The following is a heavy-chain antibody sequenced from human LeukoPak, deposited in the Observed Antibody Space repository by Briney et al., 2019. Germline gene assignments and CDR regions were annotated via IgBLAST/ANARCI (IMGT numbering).Heavy chain of an antibody. Sequence: PSETLSLTCSVSGGSISSYYWSWIRQPPGKGLEWIGYIYYSGSTNYNPSLKSRVTISVDTSKNQFSLKLSSVTAADTAVYYCARQRLEYSSASPEYYLDYWGQGTLVTVSS. D-gene: IGHD6-19*01. CDR2: IYYSGST. CDR3: ARQRLEYSSASPEYYLDY. J-gene: IGHJ4*02. V-gene: IGHV4-59*01. CDR1: GGSISSYY.